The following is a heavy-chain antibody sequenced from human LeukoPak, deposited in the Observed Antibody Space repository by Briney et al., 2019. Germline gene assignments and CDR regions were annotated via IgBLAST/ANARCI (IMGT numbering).Heavy chain of an antibody. CDR1: GYSFTSYW. J-gene: IGHJ6*03. CDR3: ARGSAYYYYYMDV. V-gene: IGHV5-51*01. CDR2: IYPGDSDT. Sequence: GESLKISCKGSGYSFTSYWIGWVRQMPGKGLEWMGIIYPGDSDTRYSPSFQGQVTISADKSISTAYLQWSSLKASGTAMYYCARGSAYYYYYMDVWGKGTTVTVSS. D-gene: IGHD6-25*01.